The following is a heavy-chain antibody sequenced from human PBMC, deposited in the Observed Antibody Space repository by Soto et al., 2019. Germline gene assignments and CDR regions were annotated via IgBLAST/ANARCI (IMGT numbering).Heavy chain of an antibody. CDR2: IYSGGST. V-gene: IGHV3-53*01. Sequence: PGESLRLSCAASGFTVSSNYMSWVRQAPGKGLEWVSVIYSGGSTYYADSVKGRFTISRDNSKNTLYLQMNSLSAEDTAVYYCARGQVDILTGYYKEPYYYYYGMDVWGQGTTVTVSS. CDR3: ARGQVDILTGYYKEPYYYYYGMDV. CDR1: GFTVSSNY. J-gene: IGHJ6*02. D-gene: IGHD3-9*01.